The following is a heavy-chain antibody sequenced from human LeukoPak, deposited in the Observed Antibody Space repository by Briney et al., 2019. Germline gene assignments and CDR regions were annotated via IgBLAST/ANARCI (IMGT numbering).Heavy chain of an antibody. CDR2: INHSGST. D-gene: IGHD3-3*01. V-gene: IGHV4-34*01. J-gene: IGHJ4*02. CDR1: GGSFSGYY. Sequence: PSETLSLTCAVYGGSFSGYYWSWIRQPPGKGLEWIGEINHSGSTNYNPSLKSRVTISVDTSKNQFSLKLSSVTAADTAVYYCASGFPGRYYDFWSGYWNDYWGQGTLVTVSS. CDR3: ASGFPGRYYDFWSGYWNDY.